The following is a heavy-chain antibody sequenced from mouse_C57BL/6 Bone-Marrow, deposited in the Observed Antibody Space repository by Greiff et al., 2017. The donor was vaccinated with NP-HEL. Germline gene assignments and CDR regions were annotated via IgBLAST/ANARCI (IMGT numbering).Heavy chain of an antibody. CDR1: GFTFSDAW. D-gene: IGHD2-4*01. CDR3: TLYYDYDGGYFDY. J-gene: IGHJ2*01. CDR2: IRNKANNHAT. V-gene: IGHV6-6*01. Sequence: DVQLVESGGGLVQPGGSMKLSCAASGFTFSDAWMDWVRQSPEKGLEWVAEIRNKANNHATYYAESVKGRFTISRDDSKSSVYLQMNSLRAEDTGIYYCTLYYDYDGGYFDYWGQGTTLTVSS.